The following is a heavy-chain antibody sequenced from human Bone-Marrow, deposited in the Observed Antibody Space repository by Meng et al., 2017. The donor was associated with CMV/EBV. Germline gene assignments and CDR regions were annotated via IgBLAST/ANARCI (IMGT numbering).Heavy chain of an antibody. V-gene: IGHV4-31*03. J-gene: IGHJ6*02. CDR1: GGSISSGSYY. Sequence: SETLSLTCTVSGGSISSGSYYWSWIRQHPGKGLEWIGYIYYSGSTYYNPSLKSRLTISLDTSKNRFSLKLSSVTAADTAVYYCARTTTPYDDYYYGMDVWGQGTTVTVSS. CDR3: ARTTTPYDDYYYGMDV. CDR2: IYYSGST. D-gene: IGHD3-16*01.